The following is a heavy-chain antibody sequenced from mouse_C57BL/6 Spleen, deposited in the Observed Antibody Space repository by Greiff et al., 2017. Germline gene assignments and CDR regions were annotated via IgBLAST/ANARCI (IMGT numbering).Heavy chain of an antibody. CDR2: IYPGSGST. J-gene: IGHJ2*01. Sequence: QVQLQQPGAELVKPGASVKMSCKASGYTFTSYWITWVKQRPGQGLEWIGDIYPGSGSTNYNEKFKSKATLTVDTSSSTAYMQLSSLTSEDSAVYYCASGGVYYGSSYVENYWGQGTTLTVSS. CDR3: ASGGVYYGSSYVENY. V-gene: IGHV1-55*01. CDR1: GYTFTSYW. D-gene: IGHD1-1*01.